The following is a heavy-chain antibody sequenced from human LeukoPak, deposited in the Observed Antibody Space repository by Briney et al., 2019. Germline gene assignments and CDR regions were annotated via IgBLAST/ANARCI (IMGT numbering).Heavy chain of an antibody. D-gene: IGHD1-26*01. CDR3: AKDRSGRGYGMDV. V-gene: IGHV3-9*01. CDR2: ISWNSGSI. CDR1: GFTFDDYA. J-gene: IGHJ6*02. Sequence: GGSLRLSCAASGFTFDDYAMHWVRQAPGEGLEWVSGISWNSGSIGYADSVKGRFTISRDNAKNSLYLQMNSLRAEDTALYYCAKDRSGRGYGMDVWGQGTTVTVS.